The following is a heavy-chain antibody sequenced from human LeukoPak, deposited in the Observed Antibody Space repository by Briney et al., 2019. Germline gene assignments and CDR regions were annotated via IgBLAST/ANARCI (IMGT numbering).Heavy chain of an antibody. Sequence: SETLSLTCAVYGGSFSGYYWSWIRQPPGKGLEWIGEINHSGSTNYNPSLKSRVTISVDTSKNQFSLKLSSVTAADTAVYYCARARRRSQSSTLRNRYYDSSGYYPYWGQGTLVTVSS. D-gene: IGHD3-22*01. CDR1: GGSFSGYY. V-gene: IGHV4-34*01. CDR2: INHSGST. J-gene: IGHJ4*02. CDR3: ARARRRSQSSTLRNRYYDSSGYYPY.